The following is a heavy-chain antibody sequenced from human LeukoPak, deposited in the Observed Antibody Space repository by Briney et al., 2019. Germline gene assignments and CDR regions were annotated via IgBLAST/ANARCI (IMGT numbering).Heavy chain of an antibody. Sequence: SETLSLTCTVSGGSISSSSYNWGWIRQPPGKGLEWIGSIYTSGSTNYNPSLKSRVTMSVDTSKNQFSLKLSSVTAADTAVYYCARDDSSSWYGLFGFDPWGQGTLVTVSS. CDR1: GGSISSSSYN. J-gene: IGHJ5*02. V-gene: IGHV4-39*07. D-gene: IGHD6-13*01. CDR2: IYTSGST. CDR3: ARDDSSSWYGLFGFDP.